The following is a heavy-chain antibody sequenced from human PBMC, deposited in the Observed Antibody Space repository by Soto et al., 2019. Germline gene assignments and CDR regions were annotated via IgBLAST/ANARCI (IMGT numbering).Heavy chain of an antibody. D-gene: IGHD3-10*01. J-gene: IGHJ3*02. CDR3: ARERGFLSEAFDI. CDR1: GDRVSSNICT. V-gene: IGHV6-1*01. CDR2: TYYRSRWYN. Sequence: PSQTHSLTCPIAGDRVSSNICTCSWIRQSPSRVLEWLVRTYYRSRWYNDYAPSVKSRITINPDTSKNHFFLQLSSVTPEDTAVYYCARERGFLSEAFDIWGRGTVVTVSS.